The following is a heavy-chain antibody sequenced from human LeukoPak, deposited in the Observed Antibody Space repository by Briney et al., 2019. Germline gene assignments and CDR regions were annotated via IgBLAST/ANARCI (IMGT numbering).Heavy chain of an antibody. V-gene: IGHV4-59*08. Sequence: SETLSLTCTVSGGSISSYYWSWIRQPPGKGLEWIGYIYYSGSTNYNPSLKSRVTISIDTSKNQFSLKLSSATAADTAVYYCARHAISYDILTGYFPDYFDYWGQGTLVTVSS. CDR3: ARHAISYDILTGYFPDYFDY. CDR2: IYYSGST. J-gene: IGHJ4*02. CDR1: GGSISSYY. D-gene: IGHD3-9*01.